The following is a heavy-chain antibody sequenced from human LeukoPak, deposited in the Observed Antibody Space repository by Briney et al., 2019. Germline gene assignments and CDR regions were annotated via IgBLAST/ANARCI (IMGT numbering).Heavy chain of an antibody. J-gene: IGHJ6*02. V-gene: IGHV3-21*01. CDR2: ISSSSSYI. CDR1: GFTFSGYS. CDR3: ARGTGPYYYYYAMDV. Sequence: GGSLRLSCAASGFTFSGYSMKWVRQAPGKGLEWVSSISSSSSYIYYTDSVKGRFTISRDNAKNSLYLHMNSLRDEDTAVYYCARGTGPYYYYYAMDVWGQGTTVTVSS.